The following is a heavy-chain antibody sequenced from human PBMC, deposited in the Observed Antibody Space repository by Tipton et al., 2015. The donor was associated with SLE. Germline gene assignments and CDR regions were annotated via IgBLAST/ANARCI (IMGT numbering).Heavy chain of an antibody. J-gene: IGHJ4*02. D-gene: IGHD1-26*01. Sequence: TLSLTCTVSSGSIDSHYWNWIRQPPGKGLEWIGYISYTGATKYNPSLKSRVTISVDTSRSQFSLTLRSVTAADTAVYYCARGGWELSFDYWGRGTLVTVSS. CDR3: ARGGWELSFDY. CDR2: ISYTGAT. CDR1: SGSIDSHY. V-gene: IGHV4-59*11.